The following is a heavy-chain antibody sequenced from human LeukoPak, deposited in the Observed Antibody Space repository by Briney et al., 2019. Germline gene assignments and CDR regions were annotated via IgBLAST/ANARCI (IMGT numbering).Heavy chain of an antibody. CDR1: GFRFSDYW. CDR2: LKFDGIEN. J-gene: IGHJ5*01. Sequence: PGGFLRLSCVGSGFRFSDYWMTWVRQAPGKGLEWVATLKFDGIENYHVGSVAGRFTISRDNPKNSLCLQMNGLSAEDTAVYYCVTNRVVVPNGDWFDSWGRGTLVTVSS. D-gene: IGHD2-8*01. CDR3: VTNRVVVPNGDWFDS. V-gene: IGHV3-7*01.